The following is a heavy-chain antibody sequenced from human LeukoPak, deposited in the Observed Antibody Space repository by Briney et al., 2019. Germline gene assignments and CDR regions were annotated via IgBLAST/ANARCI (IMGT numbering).Heavy chain of an antibody. CDR2: INSDGSST. CDR3: AKPDEYSSSWYVSYDY. V-gene: IGHV3-74*01. D-gene: IGHD6-13*01. Sequence: PGGSLRLSCAASGFTFSSCWMHWVRQAPGKGLVWVSRINSDGSSTSYADSVKGRFTISRDNAKNTLYLQMNSLRAEDTAVYYCAKPDEYSSSWYVSYDYWGQGTLVTVSS. CDR1: GFTFSSCW. J-gene: IGHJ4*02.